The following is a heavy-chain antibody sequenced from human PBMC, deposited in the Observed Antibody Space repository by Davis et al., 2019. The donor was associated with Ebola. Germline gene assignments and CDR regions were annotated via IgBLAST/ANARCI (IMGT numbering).Heavy chain of an antibody. D-gene: IGHD6-13*01. Sequence: GESLKISCKDSGNSFTSHWIGWVRQMPGKGLEWMGIIYTGDSDTRYSPSFRGQVTISADKAISTAYLQWSSLKASDTAMYYCARPLAARRGDAFDIWGQGTMVTVSS. J-gene: IGHJ3*02. V-gene: IGHV5-51*01. CDR3: ARPLAARRGDAFDI. CDR2: IYTGDSDT. CDR1: GNSFTSHW.